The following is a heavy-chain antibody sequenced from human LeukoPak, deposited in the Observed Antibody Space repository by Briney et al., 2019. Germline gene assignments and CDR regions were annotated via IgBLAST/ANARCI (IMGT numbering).Heavy chain of an antibody. V-gene: IGHV4-30-4*01. Sequence: PSETLSLTCTVSGGSISSGDYYWSWIRQPPGKGLEWIGYIYYSGSTYYNPSLKSRVTISVDTSKNQFSLKLSSVTAADTAVYYWARQREYYESSGYYSFDYWGQGTLVTVSS. CDR2: IYYSGST. CDR1: GGSISSGDYY. CDR3: ARQREYYESSGYYSFDY. J-gene: IGHJ4*02. D-gene: IGHD3-22*01.